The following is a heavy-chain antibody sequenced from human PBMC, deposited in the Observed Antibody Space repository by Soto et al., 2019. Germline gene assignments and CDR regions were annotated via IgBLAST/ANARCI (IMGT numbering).Heavy chain of an antibody. V-gene: IGHV1-46*01. CDR3: ASGGYDYVTGYYYYGMDV. J-gene: IGHJ6*02. D-gene: IGHD5-12*01. CDR2: INPSGGST. CDR1: GYTFTSYY. Sequence: ASVKVSCKASGYTFTSYYMHWVRQAPGQGLEWMGIINPSGGSTSYAQKFQGRVTMTRDTSTSTAYMELSSLRSEDTAVYYCASGGYDYVTGYYYYGMDVWGQGTTVTVSS.